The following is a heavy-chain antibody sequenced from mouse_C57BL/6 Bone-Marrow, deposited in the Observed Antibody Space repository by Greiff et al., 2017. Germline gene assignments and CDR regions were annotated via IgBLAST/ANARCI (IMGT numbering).Heavy chain of an antibody. CDR2: IYPRSGNT. J-gene: IGHJ3*01. CDR1: GYTFTSYG. V-gene: IGHV1-81*01. D-gene: IGHD1-1*01. CDR3: ARLDCYGSSSFAY. Sequence: VKVVESGAELARPGASVKLSCKAYGYTFTSYGISWVKQRTGQGLEWIGEIYPRSGNTYYNEKFKGKATLTADKSASTAYMALRSLTSEDSAVYFCARLDCYGSSSFAYWGQGTLVTVSA.